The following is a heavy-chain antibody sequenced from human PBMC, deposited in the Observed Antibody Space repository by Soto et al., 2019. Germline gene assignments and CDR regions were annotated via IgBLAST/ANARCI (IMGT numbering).Heavy chain of an antibody. D-gene: IGHD3-10*01. Sequence: GGSLRLSCAASGFGFSSDNMHWVRQAPGKGLGWVSSVGSTASYVVYADSVKGRFTISRDNANSSLYLQMNSLRAEDTAVYYCVHSHYGSGSFDYWGQGTLVTVSS. J-gene: IGHJ4*02. CDR3: VHSHYGSGSFDY. CDR2: VGSTASYV. V-gene: IGHV3-21*01. CDR1: GFGFSSDN.